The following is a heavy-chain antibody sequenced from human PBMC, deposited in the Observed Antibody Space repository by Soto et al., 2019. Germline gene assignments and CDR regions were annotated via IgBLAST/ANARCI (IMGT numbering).Heavy chain of an antibody. D-gene: IGHD1-26*01. CDR3: AAGGGLPRYY. J-gene: IGHJ4*02. V-gene: IGHV4-30-2*01. CDR2: IYHSGST. CDR1: GGSISSGGYA. Sequence: PSDTLSLTSAASGGSISSGGYAWRWIRQPPGKGLEWIGYIYHSGSTYYNPSLKSRVTISVDRSKNQFSLKLSSVTAADTAVYYCAAGGGLPRYYWGQGTLVTVS.